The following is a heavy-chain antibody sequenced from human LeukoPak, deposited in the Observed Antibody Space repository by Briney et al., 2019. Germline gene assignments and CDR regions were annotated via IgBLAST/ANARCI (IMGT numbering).Heavy chain of an antibody. CDR2: TYYRSKWFN. Sequence: SQTLSLTCAVSGDSVSSNSAAWNWIRQSPLRGLEWLGRTYYRSKWFNDYAVSVKSRIAINPDTSKNQFSLQLNSVIPEDTAVYYCARAAVAGSGYFDYWGQGTLVTVSS. V-gene: IGHV6-1*01. CDR3: ARAAVAGSGYFDY. CDR1: GDSVSSNSAA. D-gene: IGHD6-19*01. J-gene: IGHJ4*02.